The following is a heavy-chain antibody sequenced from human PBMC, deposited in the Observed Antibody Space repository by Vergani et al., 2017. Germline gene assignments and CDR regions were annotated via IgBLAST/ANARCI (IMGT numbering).Heavy chain of an antibody. J-gene: IGHJ4*02. Sequence: QVQLVQSGAEVKKPGASVKVSCKASGYTFTSYGISWVRQAPGQGLEWMGWISAYNGNTNYAQKLQGRVTMTTDTSTSTAYMELRSLRSDDTAVYYCAREFSYYYDSSGYWSYFDYWGQGTLVTVSS. CDR2: ISAYNGNT. CDR1: GYTFTSYG. D-gene: IGHD3-22*01. CDR3: AREFSYYYDSSGYWSYFDY. V-gene: IGHV1-18*01.